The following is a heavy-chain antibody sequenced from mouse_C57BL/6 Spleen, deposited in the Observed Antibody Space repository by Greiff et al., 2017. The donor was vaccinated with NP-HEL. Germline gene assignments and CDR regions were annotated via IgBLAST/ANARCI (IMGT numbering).Heavy chain of an antibody. CDR1: GYTFTSYW. CDR3: ARRYYDYDQGYYFDY. Sequence: QVQLKQPGAELVKPGASVKLSCKASGYTFTSYWMQWVKQRPGQGLEWIGEIDPSDSYTNYNQKFKGKATLTVDTSSSTAYMQLSSLTSEDSAVYYCARRYYDYDQGYYFDYWGKGTTLTVSS. J-gene: IGHJ2*01. CDR2: IDPSDSYT. V-gene: IGHV1-50*01. D-gene: IGHD2-4*01.